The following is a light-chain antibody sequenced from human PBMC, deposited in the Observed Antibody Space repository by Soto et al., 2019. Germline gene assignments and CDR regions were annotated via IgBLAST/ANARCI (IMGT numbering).Light chain of an antibody. Sequence: QSVLTQPPSASGTPGQRVTISCSGSSSNIGSNHVYWYQQFPGMAPKLLMYRSDQRPTGVSDRFSGSKSGTSASLAISGLRSDDEADYYCSARDDILSGVVFGGGTQLTVL. J-gene: IGLJ2*01. CDR1: SSNIGSNH. CDR3: SARDDILSGVV. CDR2: RSD. V-gene: IGLV1-47*01.